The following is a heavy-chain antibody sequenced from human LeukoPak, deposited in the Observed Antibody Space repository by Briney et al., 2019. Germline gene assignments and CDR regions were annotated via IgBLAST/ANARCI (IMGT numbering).Heavy chain of an antibody. Sequence: ASVRVSCKASGYSFTSYGISWVRQAPGQGLEWMGWISAYNGNTNYAQKLQGRVTMTTDTSTSTAYMELRSLRSDDTAVYYCARGLGYCSGGSCYYHWGQGTLVTVSS. CDR2: ISAYNGNT. D-gene: IGHD2-15*01. V-gene: IGHV1-18*01. CDR1: GYSFTSYG. J-gene: IGHJ4*02. CDR3: ARGLGYCSGGSCYYH.